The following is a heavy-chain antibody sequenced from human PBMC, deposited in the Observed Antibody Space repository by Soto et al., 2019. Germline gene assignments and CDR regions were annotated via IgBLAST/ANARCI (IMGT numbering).Heavy chain of an antibody. CDR2: MNPNSGNT. J-gene: IGHJ4*02. D-gene: IGHD6-13*01. V-gene: IGHV1-8*01. Sequence: ASVKVSCKASGYTFTSYDINWVRQATGQGLEWMGWMNPNSGNTGYAQKFQGRVTMTRNTSISTAYMELSSLRSEDTAVYYCALLYSSSWRYYFDYWGQGTLVTVSS. CDR1: GYTFTSYD. CDR3: ALLYSSSWRYYFDY.